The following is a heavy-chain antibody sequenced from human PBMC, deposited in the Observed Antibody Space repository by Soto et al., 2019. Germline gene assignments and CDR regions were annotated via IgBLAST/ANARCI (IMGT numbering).Heavy chain of an antibody. D-gene: IGHD1-1*01. CDR3: AAGGTRWLHSHFDY. V-gene: IGHV1-24*01. CDR2: FDPEDGET. CDR1: GHTLTELS. J-gene: IGHJ4*02. Sequence: QVQLVQSGAEVKKPGASVKVSCKVSGHTLTELSMHWVRLAPGKGLEWMGGFDPEDGETISAQKFQGRVTMTEDTSTDSTYLELSSLSSDDTAVYYCAAGGTRWLHSHFDYWGQGTLVTISS.